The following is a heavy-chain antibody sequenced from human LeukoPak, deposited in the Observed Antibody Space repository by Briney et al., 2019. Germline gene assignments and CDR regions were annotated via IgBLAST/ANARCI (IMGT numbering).Heavy chain of an antibody. J-gene: IGHJ4*02. V-gene: IGHV3-30*04. CDR3: ARDFPRMVRGVMSYYFDY. Sequence: GRSLRLSCAASGFTFSSYAMHWVRQAPGKGLEWVAVISYDGSNKYYADSVKGRFTISRDNSKNMLYLQMNSLRAEDTAVYYCARDFPRMVRGVMSYYFDYWGQGTLVTVSS. D-gene: IGHD3-10*01. CDR2: ISYDGSNK. CDR1: GFTFSSYA.